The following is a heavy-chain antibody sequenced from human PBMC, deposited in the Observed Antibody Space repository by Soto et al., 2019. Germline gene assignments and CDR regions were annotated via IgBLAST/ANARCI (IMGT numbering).Heavy chain of an antibody. CDR3: ARDCSGGSCYFDY. Sequence: QVQLVESGGGVVQPGRSLRLSCAVSGFTFSSYGMHWVRQAPGKGLEWVAGVSYDGRDEFYADSVKGRFTISIDNSKSTLFLQMNSLRVEDTAVYYCARDCSGGSCYFDYWGQGTQVPVSS. J-gene: IGHJ4*02. CDR2: VSYDGRDE. D-gene: IGHD2-15*01. V-gene: IGHV3-30*03. CDR1: GFTFSSYG.